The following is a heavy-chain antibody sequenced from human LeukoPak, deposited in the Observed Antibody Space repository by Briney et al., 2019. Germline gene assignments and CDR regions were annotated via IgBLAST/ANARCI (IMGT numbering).Heavy chain of an antibody. CDR3: AKDLRVFSDGTYFDD. J-gene: IGHJ4*02. CDR1: GGSISSYY. D-gene: IGHD1-26*01. Sequence: SETLSLTCTVSGGSISSYYWSWIRQPPGKGLEWIGYIYYSGSTNYNPSLKSRVTISVDTSKNQFSLKLSSVTAEDTAVYYCAKDLRVFSDGTYFDDWGQGTLVTVSS. V-gene: IGHV4-59*01. CDR2: IYYSGST.